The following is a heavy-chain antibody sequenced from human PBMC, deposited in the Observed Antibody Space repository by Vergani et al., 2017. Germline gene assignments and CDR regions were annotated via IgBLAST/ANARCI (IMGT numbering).Heavy chain of an antibody. CDR3: ARQFWVSQGVGAFET. Sequence: QVQLQESGPGLVKPSETLSLTCSVSGYSIRRGYYWGWIRQPPGKGLEWIATVFHSGSAYYNPSLRRRVTISVETPKSQFSLRLTTLTAADTAVYYCARQFWVSQGVGAFETWGRGTEVSVSS. V-gene: IGHV4-38-2*02. CDR2: VFHSGSA. J-gene: IGHJ3*02. D-gene: IGHD3-16*01. CDR1: GYSIRRGYY.